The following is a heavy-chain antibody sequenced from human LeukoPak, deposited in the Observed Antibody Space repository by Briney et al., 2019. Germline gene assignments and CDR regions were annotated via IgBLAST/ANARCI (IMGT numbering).Heavy chain of an antibody. CDR2: IYSGGST. D-gene: IGHD5-24*01. V-gene: IGHV3-53*01. J-gene: IGHJ4*02. CDR3: ARDREDGYNYYDY. Sequence: GGSLRLSCAASGFTVSSNYMSWVSQAPGKGLEWVSVIYSGGSTYYANSVKGRFTISRDNSKNTLYLQMNSLRAEDTAVYYCARDREDGYNYYDYWGQGTLVTVSS. CDR1: GFTVSSNY.